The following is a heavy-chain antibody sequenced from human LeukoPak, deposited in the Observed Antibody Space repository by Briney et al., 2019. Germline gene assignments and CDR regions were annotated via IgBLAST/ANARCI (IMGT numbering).Heavy chain of an antibody. D-gene: IGHD3-3*01. CDR1: GFTFSSYA. V-gene: IGHV3-23*01. Sequence: PGGSLRLSCAASGFTFSSYAMSWVRQAPGKGLEWVSVISGSGGSTYYADSVKGRFTFSRDNSKNTLYLQMNSLRAEDTAVYYCAKKMDVLEWPPTGNWFDPWGQGTLVTVSS. J-gene: IGHJ5*02. CDR2: ISGSGGST. CDR3: AKKMDVLEWPPTGNWFDP.